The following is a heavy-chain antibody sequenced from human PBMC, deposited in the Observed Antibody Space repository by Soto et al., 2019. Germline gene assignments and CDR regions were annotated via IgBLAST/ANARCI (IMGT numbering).Heavy chain of an antibody. CDR2: IFYSGST. CDR1: GCSISSSSYY. J-gene: IGHJ6*02. V-gene: IGHV4-39*01. CDR3: ARHLTYCSAGSCYSDFHYYGMDV. Sequence: PSDTLSLTFTVSGCSISSSSYYWCWILQPPGKGLEWIGSIFYSGSTYYNPSLKSRVTISVDTSKNQFSLKLSSVTAADTAVYYCARHLTYCSAGSCYSDFHYYGMDVWGQGTTVTVSS. D-gene: IGHD2-15*01.